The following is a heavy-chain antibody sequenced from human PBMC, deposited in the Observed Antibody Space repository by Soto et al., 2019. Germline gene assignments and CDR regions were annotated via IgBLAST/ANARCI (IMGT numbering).Heavy chain of an antibody. CDR3: ARWSYLDY. CDR1: GFSFGSYA. D-gene: IGHD3-3*01. Sequence: LWGSLRLSCAASGFSFGSYALSWVRQAPGKGLEWVSTISGSDGKTFYADAVKGRFSISRDTSQNTLYLQMNSLRADDTAIYYCARWSYLDYWGQGTRVTVSS. J-gene: IGHJ4*02. V-gene: IGHV3-23*01. CDR2: ISGSDGKT.